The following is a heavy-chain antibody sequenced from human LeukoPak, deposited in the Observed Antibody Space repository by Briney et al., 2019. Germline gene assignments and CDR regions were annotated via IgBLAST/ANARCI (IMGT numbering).Heavy chain of an antibody. V-gene: IGHV4-34*01. CDR2: INHSGNT. D-gene: IGHD6-13*01. CDR3: ARDFRSIAAAGRYYYYGMDV. J-gene: IGHJ6*02. CDR1: GGSFSDYY. Sequence: PSETLSLTCAVYGGSFSDYYWSWIRQPPGRGLEWIGEINHSGNTNYIPSLKSRVTISVDTSKNQFSLKLSSVTAADTAVYYCARDFRSIAAAGRYYYYGMDVWGQGTTVTVSS.